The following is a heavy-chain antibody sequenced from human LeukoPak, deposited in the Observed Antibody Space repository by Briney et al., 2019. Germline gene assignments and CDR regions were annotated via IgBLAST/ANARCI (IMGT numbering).Heavy chain of an antibody. J-gene: IGHJ4*02. CDR3: ARVREDYYDSSGYYHCHFDY. Sequence: KPSETLSLTCTVSGGSISSGSYYWSWIRQPAGKGLEWIGRIYTSGSTNYNPSLKSRVTISVDTSKNQFSLKLSSVTAADTAVYYCARVREDYYDSSGYYHCHFDYWGQGTLVTVSS. V-gene: IGHV4-61*02. CDR1: GGSISSGSYY. CDR2: IYTSGST. D-gene: IGHD3-22*01.